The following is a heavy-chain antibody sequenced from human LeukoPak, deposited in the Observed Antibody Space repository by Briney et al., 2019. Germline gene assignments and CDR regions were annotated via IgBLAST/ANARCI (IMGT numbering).Heavy chain of an antibody. V-gene: IGHV4-31*03. Sequence: PSVTLSLTCTVSGGSISSGGYYWSWIRQHPGKGLEWIGYIQNSGSTYYNPSLKSRVTMSVVMSKNQFSLKLSSVTAADTAVYYCASSFYSDSSGYIFQPWGQGTLVTVSS. CDR3: ASSFYSDSSGYIFQP. J-gene: IGHJ1*01. D-gene: IGHD3-22*01. CDR2: IQNSGST. CDR1: GGSISSGGYY.